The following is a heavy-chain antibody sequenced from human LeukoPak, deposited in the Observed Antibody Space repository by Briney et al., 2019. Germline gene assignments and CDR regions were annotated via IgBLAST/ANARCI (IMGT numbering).Heavy chain of an antibody. Sequence: GGSLRLSCVASGFSFSSYDMTWVRQAPGEGVEWVSAISCGGDYIYYGDSVKGRFTTSTDNSKRTLYLQMSNLRAEDTAVYYCAKNWGPGMAFYESWGQGTQVTVSS. D-gene: IGHD5-18*01. CDR1: GFSFSSYD. CDR3: AKNWGPGMAFYES. V-gene: IGHV3-23*01. CDR2: ISCGGDYI. J-gene: IGHJ4*02.